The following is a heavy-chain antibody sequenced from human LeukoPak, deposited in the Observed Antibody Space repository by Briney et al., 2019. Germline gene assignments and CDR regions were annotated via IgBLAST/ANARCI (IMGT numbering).Heavy chain of an antibody. Sequence: GASVKVSCKASGYTFTGYYMHWVRQAPGQGLEWMGWINPNSGGTNYAQKFQGRVTMTRDTSISTAYMELSRLRSDDTAVYYCARGVTNAYYYYMDVWGKGTTVTVSS. V-gene: IGHV1-2*02. CDR2: INPNSGGT. D-gene: IGHD5-18*01. J-gene: IGHJ6*03. CDR1: GYTFTGYY. CDR3: ARGVTNAYYYYMDV.